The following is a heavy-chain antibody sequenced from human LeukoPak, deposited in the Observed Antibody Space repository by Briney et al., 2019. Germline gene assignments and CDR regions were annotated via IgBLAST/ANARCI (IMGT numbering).Heavy chain of an antibody. Sequence: SETLSLTCTVSGGSVSSVSDYWGWIRQPPGKGLEWIGNIYYSGSTYYNPSLKSRVTMSVDTSKNQFSLNLSSVTAADTAVYYCAILRGATADYWGQGTLVTVSS. CDR2: IYYSGST. CDR3: AILRGATADY. J-gene: IGHJ4*02. CDR1: GGSVSSVSDY. V-gene: IGHV4-39*01. D-gene: IGHD1-26*01.